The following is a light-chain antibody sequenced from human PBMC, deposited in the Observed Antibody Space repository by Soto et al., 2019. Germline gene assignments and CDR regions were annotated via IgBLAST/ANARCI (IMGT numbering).Light chain of an antibody. CDR2: GAS. CDR1: QSVSSN. V-gene: IGKV3-15*01. J-gene: IGKJ1*01. Sequence: EIVMTQSPATLSVSPGERATLSCRASQSVSSNLAWYQQKPGQAPRLLIYGASTRATGIPARFSGSGSGPEFTLTISGLQSEDFAVDYCQQYNNWPRTVGQGTKVEIK. CDR3: QQYNNWPRT.